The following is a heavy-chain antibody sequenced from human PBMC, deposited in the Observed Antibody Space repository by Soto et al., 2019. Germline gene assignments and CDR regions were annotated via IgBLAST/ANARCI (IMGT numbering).Heavy chain of an antibody. CDR3: ANGGDSYYYDSSGYYSLDY. Sequence: QVQLVESGGGVVQPGRSLRLSCAASGFTFSSYGMHWVRQAPGKGLEWVAVISYDGSNKYYADSVKGQFTISRDNSKNTLYLQMNSLRAEDTAVYYCANGGDSYYYDSSGYYSLDYWGQGTLVTVSS. CDR1: GFTFSSYG. V-gene: IGHV3-30*18. D-gene: IGHD3-22*01. CDR2: ISYDGSNK. J-gene: IGHJ4*02.